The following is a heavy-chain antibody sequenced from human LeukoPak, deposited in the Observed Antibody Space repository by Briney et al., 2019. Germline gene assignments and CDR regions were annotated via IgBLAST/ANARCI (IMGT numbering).Heavy chain of an antibody. Sequence: GGSLRLSCAASGFTFSSYAMHWVRQAPGKGLEWVAVISYDGSNKYYADSVKGRFTISRDNSKNTLYLQMNSLGAEDTAVYYCARGAYSSSWSNFDYWGQGTLVTVSS. J-gene: IGHJ4*02. V-gene: IGHV3-30*04. CDR1: GFTFSSYA. D-gene: IGHD6-13*01. CDR2: ISYDGSNK. CDR3: ARGAYSSSWSNFDY.